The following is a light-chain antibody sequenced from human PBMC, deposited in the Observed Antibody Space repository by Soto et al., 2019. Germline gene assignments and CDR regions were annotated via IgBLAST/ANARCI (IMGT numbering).Light chain of an antibody. CDR3: QQLNIYPLT. J-gene: IGKJ4*01. Sequence: DIQMTQSPSTLSASVGDRVTITCRASQSISAWLAWYQQKPGKAPKLLIFRTSTLESGVPSRFSGSGSGTEFTLTISSLQPEDFATYYCQQLNIYPLTFGGGTKVDIK. V-gene: IGKV1-5*03. CDR2: RTS. CDR1: QSISAW.